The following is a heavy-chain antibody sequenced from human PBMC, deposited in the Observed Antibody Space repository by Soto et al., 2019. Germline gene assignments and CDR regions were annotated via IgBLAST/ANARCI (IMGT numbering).Heavy chain of an antibody. Sequence: QVQLVESGGGVVQPGRSLRLSCAASGFTFSSYGMHWVRQAPGKGLEWVAVISYDGSNKYYADSVKGRFTISRDNSKNTLYLQMNSLKDGGASVYYCANSDWIDFWGQGTMVTVSS. CDR3: ANSDWIDF. J-gene: IGHJ4*02. D-gene: IGHD1-1*01. CDR1: GFTFSSYG. V-gene: IGHV3-30*18. CDR2: ISYDGSNK.